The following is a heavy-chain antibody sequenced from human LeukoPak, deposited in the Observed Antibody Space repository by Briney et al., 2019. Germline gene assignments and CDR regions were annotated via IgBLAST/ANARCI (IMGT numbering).Heavy chain of an antibody. Sequence: GGSLRLSCAASGFTFSSYAMSWVRQAPGKGLEWVSGISGSGGSTYYADSVKGRFTISRDNAKNSLYLQMNSLRAEDTAVYYCARGFNKIVVVLTGDYWGQGTLVTVSS. V-gene: IGHV3-23*01. CDR3: ARGFNKIVVVLTGDY. D-gene: IGHD3-22*01. CDR1: GFTFSSYA. J-gene: IGHJ4*02. CDR2: ISGSGGST.